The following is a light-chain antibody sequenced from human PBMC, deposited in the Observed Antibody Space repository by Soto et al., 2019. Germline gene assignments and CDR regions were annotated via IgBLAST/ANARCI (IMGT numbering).Light chain of an antibody. J-gene: IGLJ1*01. V-gene: IGLV2-14*01. CDR3: CSYTTSNTRQIV. Sequence: QSALTQPASVSGSPGQSITISCTGTSSDVGGYHYVSWYQQHPGKAPKFMIYDVSNRPSGVSNRFSGSKSGNTASLTIPGLQAEDEADYYCCSYTTSNTRQIVFGTGTKLTVL. CDR2: DVS. CDR1: SSDVGGYHY.